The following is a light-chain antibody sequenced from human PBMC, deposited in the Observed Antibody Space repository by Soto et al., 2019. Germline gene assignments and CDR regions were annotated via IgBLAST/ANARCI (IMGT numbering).Light chain of an antibody. J-gene: IGKJ1*01. CDR3: QQYNNWPRT. CDR2: GAS. Sequence: EIVMTQSPATLSVSPGERATLSCRASQSFNSNLAWFQQKPGQAPRLLIYGASTRATGIPARFSGSGSGTEFTLTISSLQSEDFAVYYCQQYNNWPRTFGQGTKVEI. CDR1: QSFNSN. V-gene: IGKV3-15*01.